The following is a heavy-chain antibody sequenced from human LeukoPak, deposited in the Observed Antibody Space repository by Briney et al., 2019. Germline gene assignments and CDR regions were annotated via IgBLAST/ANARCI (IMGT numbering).Heavy chain of an antibody. Sequence: KVSCKXSGYTFPXYGFTWVRQAPGQGLEWMGWISANNGNTNYAQKFQGRVTMTTDTSTSTAYMELRSLRSDDTAVYYCARDRGYFDYWGQGTLVTVSS. J-gene: IGHJ4*02. CDR1: GYTFPXYG. CDR3: ARDRGYFDY. V-gene: IGHV1-18*01. CDR2: ISANNGNT.